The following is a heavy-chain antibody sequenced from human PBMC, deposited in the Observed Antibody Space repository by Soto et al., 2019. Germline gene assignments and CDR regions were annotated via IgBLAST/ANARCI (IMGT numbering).Heavy chain of an antibody. V-gene: IGHV4-39*01. CDR1: GGSIXSSSYY. CDR3: ARTYSSRAWLFGPRNWFDP. D-gene: IGHD6-13*01. J-gene: IGHJ5*02. CDR2: IYYSGST. Sequence: PSETLSLTCTVSGGSIXSSSYYWGWIRQPPGKGLEWIGSIYYSGSTYYNPSLKSRVTISVDTSKNQFSLKLSSVTAADTAVYYCARTYSSRAWLFGPRNWFDPWGQGTLVTVSS.